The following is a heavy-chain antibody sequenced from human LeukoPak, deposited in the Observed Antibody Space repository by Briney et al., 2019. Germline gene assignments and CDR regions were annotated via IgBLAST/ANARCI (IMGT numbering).Heavy chain of an antibody. CDR1: GYTFTSYY. CDR2: INPSGGST. CDR3: ARAQRMGRYSYYYGSGSLYNWFDP. D-gene: IGHD3-10*01. V-gene: IGHV1-46*01. Sequence: ASVKVSCKASGYTFTSYYMHWVRQAPGQGLEWMGIINPSGGSTSYAQKFQGRVTMTRDTSTSTVYMELSRLRSEDTAVYYCARAQRMGRYSYYYGSGSLYNWFDPWGQGTLVTVSS. J-gene: IGHJ5*02.